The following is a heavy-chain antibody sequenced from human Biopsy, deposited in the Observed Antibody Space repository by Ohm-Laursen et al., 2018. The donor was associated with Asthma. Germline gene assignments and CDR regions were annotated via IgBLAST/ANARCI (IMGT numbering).Heavy chain of an antibody. D-gene: IGHD1-7*01. CDR3: AREGITGTTAWFDP. Sequence: SVKVSCKASGYTFTGYYMHWVRQAPGQGLEWMGRINPNSGGTNYAQKFQGRVTMTRGTSISTAYMELSRLRSDDTAVYYCAREGITGTTAWFDPWGQGTLVTVSS. CDR2: INPNSGGT. V-gene: IGHV1-2*06. CDR1: GYTFTGYY. J-gene: IGHJ5*02.